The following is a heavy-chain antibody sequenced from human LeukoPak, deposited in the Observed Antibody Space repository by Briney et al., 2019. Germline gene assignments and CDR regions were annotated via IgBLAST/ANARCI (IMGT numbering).Heavy chain of an antibody. CDR2: ISGSGGST. V-gene: IGHV3-23*01. J-gene: IGHJ4*02. CDR3: AKTYSDSGIAVAGYFDY. D-gene: IGHD6-19*01. Sequence: GGSLRLSCAASGFTFSSYAMSWVRQXPGKGXXXXSAISGSGGSTYYADSVKGRFTISRDNSKNTLYLQMNSLRAEDTAVYYCAKTYSDSGIAVAGYFDYWGQGTLVTVSS. CDR1: GFTFSSYA.